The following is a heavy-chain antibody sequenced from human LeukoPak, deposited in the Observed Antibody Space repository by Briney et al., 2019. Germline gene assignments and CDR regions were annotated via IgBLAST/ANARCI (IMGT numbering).Heavy chain of an antibody. V-gene: IGHV1-69*13. CDR2: IIPIFGTA. CDR3: ARATWEPMTTVTTVWFDP. CDR1: GGTFSSYA. D-gene: IGHD4-17*01. J-gene: IGHJ5*02. Sequence: GASVKVSCKASGGTFSSYAISWVRQAPGQGLEWMGGIIPIFGTANYAQKFQGRVTITADESTSTAYMELSSLRSEDTAVYYCARATWEPMTTVTTVWFDPWGQGTLVTVSS.